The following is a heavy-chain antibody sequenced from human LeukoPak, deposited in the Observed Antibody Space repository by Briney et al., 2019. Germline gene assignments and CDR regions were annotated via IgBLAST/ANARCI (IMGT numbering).Heavy chain of an antibody. Sequence: GASVKVSCKASGYAFTDYYIHWVRQDPGQGLEWMGIINPSGGSTSYAQKFQGRVTMTRDMSTSTVYMELSSLRSEDTAVYYCARSSVTAILNFDYWGQGTLVTVSS. V-gene: IGHV1-46*01. J-gene: IGHJ4*02. CDR3: ARSSVTAILNFDY. CDR2: INPSGGST. D-gene: IGHD2-21*02. CDR1: GYAFTDYY.